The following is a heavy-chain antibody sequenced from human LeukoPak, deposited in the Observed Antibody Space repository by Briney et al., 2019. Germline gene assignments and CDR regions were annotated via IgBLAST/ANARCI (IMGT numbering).Heavy chain of an antibody. CDR3: ARGWEFGAP. D-gene: IGHD3-10*01. CDR2: INSDGSST. J-gene: IGHJ5*02. CDR1: GFTFSKYA. V-gene: IGHV3-74*01. Sequence: GGSLRLSCSASGFTFSKYAMHWVRQAPGKGLVWVSRINSDGSSTFYADSVKGRFTISRDNAKNTLYLQMNGLRVEDTAVYYCARGWEFGAPWGQGTLVTVSS.